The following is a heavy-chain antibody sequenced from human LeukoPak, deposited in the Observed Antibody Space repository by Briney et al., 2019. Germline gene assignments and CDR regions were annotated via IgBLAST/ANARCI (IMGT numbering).Heavy chain of an antibody. CDR1: GFTFSSYW. CDR3: ARDRYDFWSGTSGNDY. CDR2: IKQDGSEK. Sequence: PGGSLRPSCAASGFTFSSYWMSWVRQAPGKGPEWVANIKQDGSEKYYVDSVKGRFTISRDNAKNSLYLQMNSLRAEDTAVYYCARDRYDFWSGTSGNDYWGQGTLVTVSS. J-gene: IGHJ4*02. V-gene: IGHV3-7*01. D-gene: IGHD3-3*01.